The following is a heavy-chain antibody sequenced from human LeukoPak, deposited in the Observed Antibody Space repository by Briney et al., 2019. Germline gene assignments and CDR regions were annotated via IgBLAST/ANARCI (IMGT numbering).Heavy chain of an antibody. CDR2: IYYGGTT. CDR1: GGSISSYY. J-gene: IGHJ5*02. D-gene: IGHD3-22*01. Sequence: SETLSLTCTVSGGSISSYYWTWIRQTPGKGLEWIGYIYYGGTTDSNPSLKSRVTISVDTSKNQFSLRLSSVTAADTAVYYCARHRYYYDSSGYYYQPWGQGTLVTVPS. V-gene: IGHV4-59*13. CDR3: ARHRYYYDSSGYYYQP.